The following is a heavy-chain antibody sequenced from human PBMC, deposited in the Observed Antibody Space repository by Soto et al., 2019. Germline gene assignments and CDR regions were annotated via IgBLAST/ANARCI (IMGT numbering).Heavy chain of an antibody. Sequence: SETLSLTCAVSGGSISSGGYSWSWIRQPPGKGLEWIGGIYYSGSTYYNPSLKSRVTISVDTSKNQFSLKLSSVTAADTAVYYCARSRGGYFDYWGQGTLVTVSS. J-gene: IGHJ4*02. D-gene: IGHD3-16*01. CDR2: IYYSGST. V-gene: IGHV4-30-2*03. CDR1: GGSISSGGYS. CDR3: ARSRGGYFDY.